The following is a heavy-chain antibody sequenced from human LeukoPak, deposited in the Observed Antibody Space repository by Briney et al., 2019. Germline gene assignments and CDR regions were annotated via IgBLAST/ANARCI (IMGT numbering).Heavy chain of an antibody. V-gene: IGHV3-33*01. CDR1: GFTFSSYG. CDR3: ARGEGSSSGDY. J-gene: IGHJ4*02. CDR2: IWYDGSNK. D-gene: IGHD6-6*01. Sequence: PGRSLRLSCAASGFTFSSYGMHWVRQAPGKGLEWVAVIWYDGSNKYYADSVKGRFTISIDNSKNTLYLQMNSLRAEDTAVYYCARGEGSSSGDYWGQGTLVTVSS.